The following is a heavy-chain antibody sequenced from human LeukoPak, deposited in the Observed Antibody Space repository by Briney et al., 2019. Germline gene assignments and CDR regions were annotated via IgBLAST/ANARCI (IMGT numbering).Heavy chain of an antibody. CDR3: ARGPVTARSNAFDI. D-gene: IGHD6-6*01. J-gene: IGHJ3*02. V-gene: IGHV4-4*07. CDR1: GGSISGYY. CDR2: IFNSENT. Sequence: PSETLSLTCSVSGGSISGYYWSWIRQPAGKELEWIGRIFNSENTNYNPSLKSRITMSVDTSKNQFSLKLSSVPAANTAVYYCARGPVTARSNAFDIWGQGTMVTVSS.